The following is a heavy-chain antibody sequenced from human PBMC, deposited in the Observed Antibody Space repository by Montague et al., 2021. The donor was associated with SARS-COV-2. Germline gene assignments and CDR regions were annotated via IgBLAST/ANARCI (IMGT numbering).Heavy chain of an antibody. CDR3: ARGPRITMIVVVITDIWFDP. D-gene: IGHD3-22*01. V-gene: IGHV4-34*01. Sequence: SETLSLTCAVYGGSVSDYYWNWIRQPPGKGLEWIGEINHSGSTNYNPSLKSRVTTSVDTSKNQFSLKLTSVTAADTAVYYCARGPRITMIVVVITDIWFDPWGQGTLVTVSS. CDR2: INHSGST. CDR1: GGSVSDYY. J-gene: IGHJ5*02.